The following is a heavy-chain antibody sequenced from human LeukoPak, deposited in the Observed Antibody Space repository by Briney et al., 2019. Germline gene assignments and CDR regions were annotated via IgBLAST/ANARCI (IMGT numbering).Heavy chain of an antibody. CDR3: ARDSSGWGYFDD. CDR1: GFTFSSYS. J-gene: IGHJ4*02. D-gene: IGHD6-19*01. CDR2: ISSSSDAI. Sequence: PGGSLRLSCAASGFTFSSYSMNWVRQTPAKGLAWVACISSSSDAIFYADSVRGRFTISRDNAKSSLYLQMNSLRGEDTAVYYCARDSSGWGYFDDWGRGTLVTVSS. V-gene: IGHV3-21*01.